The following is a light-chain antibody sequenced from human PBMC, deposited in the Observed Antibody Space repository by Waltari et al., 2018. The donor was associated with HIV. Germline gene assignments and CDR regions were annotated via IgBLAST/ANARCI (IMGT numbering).Light chain of an antibody. CDR3: QAWDSSTAVV. CDR2: QDS. J-gene: IGLJ2*01. V-gene: IGLV3-1*01. CDR1: KLGDKY. Sequence: GDKLGDKYACWYQQKPGQSPVLVIYQDSKRPSGIPERFSGSNSGNTATLTISGTQAMDEADYYCQAWDSSTAVVFGGGTKLTVL.